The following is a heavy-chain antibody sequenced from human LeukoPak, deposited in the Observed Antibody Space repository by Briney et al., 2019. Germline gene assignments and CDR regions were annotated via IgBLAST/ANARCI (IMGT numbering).Heavy chain of an antibody. CDR1: GGSISSYY. CDR3: ARDRLDIVVFPPSKQRRYMDV. CDR2: IYTSGST. V-gene: IGHV4-4*07. J-gene: IGHJ6*03. D-gene: IGHD2-15*01. Sequence: PSETLSLTCTVSGGSISSYYWSWIRQPAGKGLEWIGRIYTSGSTNYNPSLKSRVTMSVDTSKNQFSLKLSSVTAADTAVYYCARDRLDIVVFPPSKQRRYMDVWGKGTTVTVSS.